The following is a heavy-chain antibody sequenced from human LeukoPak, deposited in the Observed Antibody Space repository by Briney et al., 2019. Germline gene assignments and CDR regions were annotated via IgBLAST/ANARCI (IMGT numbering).Heavy chain of an antibody. D-gene: IGHD3-22*01. CDR2: LNPQTGDT. V-gene: IGHV1-2*02. Sequence: ASVKVSCKASGYAFSAYYMHWVRQAPGQGLEWMGWLNPQTGDTHFAQKFQGRVTMTRDTSISTAYMELSRLRSDDTAVYYCAREEYYYDSSGSKPDWFDPWGQGTLVTVSS. CDR3: AREEYYYDSSGSKPDWFDP. CDR1: GYAFSAYY. J-gene: IGHJ5*02.